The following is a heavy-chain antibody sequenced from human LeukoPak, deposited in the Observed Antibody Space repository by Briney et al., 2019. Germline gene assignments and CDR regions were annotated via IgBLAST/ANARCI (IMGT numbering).Heavy chain of an antibody. CDR2: INPNSGGT. D-gene: IGHD2-15*01. CDR3: ARWPVGYCSGGSCSGVHAFDI. J-gene: IGHJ3*02. V-gene: IGHV1-2*02. Sequence: ASVKVSCKASGYTFTGYYMHWVRQAPGQGLEWMGWINPNSGGTNYAQKFQGRVTMTRDTSISTAYMELSRLRSDDTAVYYCARWPVGYCSGGSCSGVHAFDIWGQGTMVTVSS. CDR1: GYTFTGYY.